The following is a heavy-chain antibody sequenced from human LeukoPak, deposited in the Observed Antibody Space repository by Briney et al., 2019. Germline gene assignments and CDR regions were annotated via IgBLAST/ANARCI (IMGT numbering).Heavy chain of an antibody. D-gene: IGHD3-10*01. V-gene: IGHV3-7*01. CDR1: GFTFSAYW. CDR2: IKQDGSEK. J-gene: IGHJ6*03. CDR3: ARDRAVLTYYYYYYMDV. Sequence: GGSLRLSCAASGFTFSAYWMGWVRQAPGKGLEWVANIKQDGSEKYYVDSVEGRFTISRDNAKNSLYLQMNSLRAEDTAVYYCARDRAVLTYYYYYYMDVWGKGTTVTVSS.